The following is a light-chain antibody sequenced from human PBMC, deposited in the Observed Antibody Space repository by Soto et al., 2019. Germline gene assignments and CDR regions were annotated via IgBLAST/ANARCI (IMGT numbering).Light chain of an antibody. V-gene: IGKV1-9*01. CDR1: QGISTY. CDR2: ATS. J-gene: IGKJ4*01. CDR3: QQLNTYPAT. Sequence: IQLTQSPSSLSASVGDRVTITCRASQGISTYLAWYQQKPGKAPNLLIYATSTLQSGVPSRFSGSGSGTDFTLTISSLQPEDFATYYCQQLNTYPATFGGGTKVDI.